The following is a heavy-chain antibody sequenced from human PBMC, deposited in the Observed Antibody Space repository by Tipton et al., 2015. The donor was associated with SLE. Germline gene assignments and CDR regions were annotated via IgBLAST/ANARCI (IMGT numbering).Heavy chain of an antibody. CDR2: INHSGST. D-gene: IGHD6-6*01. V-gene: IGHV4-34*01. CDR3: ARGRIAAL. Sequence: LRLSCTVSGGSISSYYWSWIRQPPGKGLEWIGEINHSGSTNYNPSLKSRVTISVDTSKNQFSLKLSSVTAADTAVYYCARGRIAALWGQGTLVTVSS. J-gene: IGHJ4*02. CDR1: GGSISSYY.